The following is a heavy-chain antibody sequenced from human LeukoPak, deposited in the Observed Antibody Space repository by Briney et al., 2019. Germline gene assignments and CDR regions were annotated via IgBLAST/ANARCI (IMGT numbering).Heavy chain of an antibody. Sequence: GGSLRLSCAASGFTFSSYWMHWVRQAPGKGLVWVSRINSDGSSTSYADSVKGRFTISRDDAKNTLYLQMNSLRAEDTAVYYCASQYYYDSSGYWRPHDYWGQGTLVTVSS. CDR1: GFTFSSYW. J-gene: IGHJ4*02. CDR2: INSDGSST. D-gene: IGHD3-22*01. CDR3: ASQYYYDSSGYWRPHDY. V-gene: IGHV3-74*01.